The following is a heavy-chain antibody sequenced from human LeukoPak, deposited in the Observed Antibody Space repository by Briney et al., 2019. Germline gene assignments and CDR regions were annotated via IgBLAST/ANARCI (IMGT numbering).Heavy chain of an antibody. V-gene: IGHV4-30-4*01. CDR3: ARGRHFYRYDRSGYSYFDN. Sequence: PSETLSLICTVSGGSFSSDDYYWTWIRQPPGEGLEWIGDIYNSGSTYYNPSLNSQVTISLDTSKNQFSLELTSVTATDTAVYYCARGRHFYRYDRSGYSYFDNWGQGTLVTVSS. D-gene: IGHD3-22*01. CDR2: IYNSGST. J-gene: IGHJ4*02. CDR1: GGSFSSDDYY.